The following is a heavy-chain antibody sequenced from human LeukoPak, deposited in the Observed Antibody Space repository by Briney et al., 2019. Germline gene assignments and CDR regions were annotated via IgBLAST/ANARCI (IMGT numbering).Heavy chain of an antibody. J-gene: IGHJ4*02. CDR1: GFAFSDFY. V-gene: IGHV3-11*01. CDR2: ISNSGSTL. D-gene: IGHD3-10*01. Sequence: GGSLRLSCTASGFAFSDFYMFWIRQAPGKGLEWISYISNSGSTLYYADSVKGRFTISRDNDKNLLYLQMNSLRADDTAVYYCARDALGSYDYWGQGTLVTVSS. CDR3: ARDALGSYDY.